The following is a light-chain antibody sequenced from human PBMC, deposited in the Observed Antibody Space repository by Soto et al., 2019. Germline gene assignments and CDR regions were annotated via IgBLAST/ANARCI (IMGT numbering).Light chain of an antibody. CDR3: QQYSAYPYT. J-gene: IGKJ2*01. V-gene: IGKV1-5*01. CDR1: QSISHW. Sequence: DIQMTQSPSTLSAFVGDTVTITCRASQSISHWLAWYQQRPGRAPKLLIYDASSLESGVPSRFSGSGSGTEFTLTISSLQPDDFATYYCQQYSAYPYTFGQGTKVDTK. CDR2: DAS.